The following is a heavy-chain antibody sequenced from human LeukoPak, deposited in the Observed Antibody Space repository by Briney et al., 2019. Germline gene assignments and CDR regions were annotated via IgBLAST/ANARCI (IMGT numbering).Heavy chain of an antibody. V-gene: IGHV4-34*01. CDR1: GGSFSGYY. CDR3: ATNRGYYYGSGSYNWFDP. Sequence: SETLSLTCAVYGGSFSGYYWSWIRQPPGKGLEWIGEINHSGSTNYNPSLKSRVTISVDTSKNQFSLKLSSVTAADTAVYYCATNRGYYYGSGSYNWFDPWGQGTLVTVSS. CDR2: INHSGST. D-gene: IGHD3-10*01. J-gene: IGHJ5*02.